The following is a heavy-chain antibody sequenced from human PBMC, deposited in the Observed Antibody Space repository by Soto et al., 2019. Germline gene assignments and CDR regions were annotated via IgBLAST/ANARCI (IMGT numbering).Heavy chain of an antibody. D-gene: IGHD2-2*01. CDR1: GFTFSSYA. Sequence: AGSLRLSCAASGFTFSSYAMSWVRQAPGKGLEWVSAISGSGGSTYYADSVKGRFTISRDNSKNTLYLQMNSLRAEDTAVYYCAKETWVDCSSTSCSGVGLLRAFDYWGQGTLVTAPQ. CDR3: AKETWVDCSSTSCSGVGLLRAFDY. V-gene: IGHV3-23*01. J-gene: IGHJ4*02. CDR2: ISGSGGST.